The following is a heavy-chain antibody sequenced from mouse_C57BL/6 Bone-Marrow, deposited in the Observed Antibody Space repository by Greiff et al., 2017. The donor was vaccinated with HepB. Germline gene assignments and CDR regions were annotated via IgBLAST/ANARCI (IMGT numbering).Heavy chain of an antibody. CDR2: ISSGGSYT. CDR3: ARQGITTVVATLYYFDY. J-gene: IGHJ2*01. V-gene: IGHV5-6*02. D-gene: IGHD1-1*01. Sequence: DVKLVESGGDLVKPGGSLKLSCAASGFTFSSYGMSWVRQTPDKRLEWVATISSGGSYTYYPDSVKGRFTISRDNDKKTLYLQMSSLKSEDTAMYYCARQGITTVVATLYYFDYWGQGTTLTVSS. CDR1: GFTFSSYG.